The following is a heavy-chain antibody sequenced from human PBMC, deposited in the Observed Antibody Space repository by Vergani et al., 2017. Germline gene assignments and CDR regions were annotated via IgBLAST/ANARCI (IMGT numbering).Heavy chain of an antibody. CDR3: ASPDITMIVVVNDAFDI. Sequence: QVQLQESGPGLVKPSQTLSLTCTVSGGSISSGGYYWSWIRQHPGKGLEWIGYIYYSGSTYYNPSLKSRVTISVDTSKNQFSLKLSSVTAADTAVYYCASPDITMIVVVNDAFDIWGQGTMVTVSS. CDR1: GGSISSGGYY. J-gene: IGHJ3*02. D-gene: IGHD3-22*01. V-gene: IGHV4-31*03. CDR2: IYYSGST.